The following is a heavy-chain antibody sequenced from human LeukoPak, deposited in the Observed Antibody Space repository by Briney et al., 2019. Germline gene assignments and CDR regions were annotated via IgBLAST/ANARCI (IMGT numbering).Heavy chain of an antibody. CDR1: GGSFSGYY. V-gene: IGHV4-34*01. D-gene: IGHD2-2*01. CDR3: ARGEKYPSRFGMDV. CDR2: INHSGST. J-gene: IGHJ6*02. Sequence: PSETLSLTCAVYGGSFSGYYWSWIRQPPGKGLEWIGAINHSGSTNYNPSLKSRVTISVDTSKNQFSLKLRSVTAADPALYYCARGEKYPSRFGMDVWGQGTTVTVSS.